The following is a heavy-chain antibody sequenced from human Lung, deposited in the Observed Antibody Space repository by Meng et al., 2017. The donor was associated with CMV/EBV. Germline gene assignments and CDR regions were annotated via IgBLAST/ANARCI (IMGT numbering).Heavy chain of an antibody. CDR2: ISSSSSYI. V-gene: IGHV3-21*01. Sequence: RSXCAASGFTFSSYSMNWVRQAPGKGLEWVSSISSSSSYIYYADSVKGRFTISRDNAKNSLYLQMNSLRAEDTAVYYCARDAEQLVRGGGMDVWGQGTTVTVSS. CDR1: GFTFSSYS. J-gene: IGHJ6*02. CDR3: ARDAEQLVRGGGMDV. D-gene: IGHD6-6*01.